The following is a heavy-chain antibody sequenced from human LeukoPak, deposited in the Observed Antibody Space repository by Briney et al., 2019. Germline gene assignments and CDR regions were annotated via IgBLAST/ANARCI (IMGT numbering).Heavy chain of an antibody. CDR2: ISGSGGST. CDR1: GFTFSSYS. D-gene: IGHD3-9*01. Sequence: GGSLRLSCAASGFTFSSYSMNWVRQAPGKGLEWVSAISGSGGSTYYADSVKGRFTISRDNSKNTLYPQMNSLRAEDTAVYYCAKEPYYDILTGLFDYWGQGTLVTVSS. V-gene: IGHV3-23*01. J-gene: IGHJ4*02. CDR3: AKEPYYDILTGLFDY.